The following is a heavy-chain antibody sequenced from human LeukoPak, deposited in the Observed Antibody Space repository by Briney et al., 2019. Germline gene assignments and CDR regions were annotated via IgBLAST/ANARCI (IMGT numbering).Heavy chain of an antibody. Sequence: GGSRRLSCAASGFSISSYWMSWVRQAPGNGLEWVANIKQDGSEKSYVDSLKGRFTISRDNAKNSLNLQMDSLRAEDTAVYYCARIIKYSNGWYNFDYWGQGTLVTVSS. J-gene: IGHJ4*02. V-gene: IGHV3-7*03. CDR3: ARIIKYSNGWYNFDY. CDR1: GFSISSYW. D-gene: IGHD6-19*01. CDR2: IKQDGSEK.